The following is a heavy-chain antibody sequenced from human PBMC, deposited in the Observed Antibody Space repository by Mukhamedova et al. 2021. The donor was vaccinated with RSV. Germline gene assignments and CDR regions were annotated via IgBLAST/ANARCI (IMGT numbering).Heavy chain of an antibody. V-gene: IGHV3-23*01. Sequence: AMNWVRQAPGKGLEWVSVISGSGGNTFYADSVKGRFTISRDNSKNTLYLQMYSLRAEDTAVYYCARRGDCGSTSCHHFDFWGQGT. CDR3: ARRGDCGSTSCHHFDF. CDR1: A. D-gene: IGHD2-2*01. CDR2: ISGSGGNT. J-gene: IGHJ4*02.